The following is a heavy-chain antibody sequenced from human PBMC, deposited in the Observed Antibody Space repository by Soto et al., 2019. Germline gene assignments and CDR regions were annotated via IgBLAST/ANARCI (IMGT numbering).Heavy chain of an antibody. Sequence: SGGSLRLSCAASGFTFSSYGMHWVRQAPGKGLEWVAVIWYDGSNKYYADSVKGRFTISRDNSKNTLYLQVNSLTAADTAVYYCARGMRFGGMDVWGQGTTVTVSS. J-gene: IGHJ6*02. CDR1: GFTFSSYG. CDR3: ARGMRFGGMDV. V-gene: IGHV3-33*01. CDR2: IWYDGSNK. D-gene: IGHD3-16*01.